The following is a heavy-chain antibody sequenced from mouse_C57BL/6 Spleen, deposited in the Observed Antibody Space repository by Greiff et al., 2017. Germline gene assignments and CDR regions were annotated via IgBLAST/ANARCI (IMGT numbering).Heavy chain of an antibody. CDR1: GYTFTSYW. D-gene: IGHD1-1*01. CDR2: IHPADGDT. Sequence: VQLQQPGADLVKPGASVKVSCKASGYTFTSYWMHWVKQRPGQGLEWIGRIHPADGDTNYTHKFQGKATLTVDKSSTTASFQLTCLPSGGSAVDYCAIEDYSGFPFAYWGQGTLVTVSA. CDR3: AIEDYSGFPFAY. V-gene: IGHV1-74*01. J-gene: IGHJ3*01.